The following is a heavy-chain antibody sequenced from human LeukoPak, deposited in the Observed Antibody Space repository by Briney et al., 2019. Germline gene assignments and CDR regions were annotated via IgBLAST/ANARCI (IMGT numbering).Heavy chain of an antibody. CDR2: IIPILGIA. V-gene: IGHV1-69*04. Sequence: GSSVKVSCKASGGTFSSYAISWVRQAPGQGLEWMGRIIPILGIANYAQKFQGRVTITADKSTSTAYMELSSLRSEDTAVYYCARARVGGVAGTGNLDAFDIWGQGTMVTVSS. CDR1: GGTFSSYA. J-gene: IGHJ3*02. D-gene: IGHD6-19*01. CDR3: ARARVGGVAGTGNLDAFDI.